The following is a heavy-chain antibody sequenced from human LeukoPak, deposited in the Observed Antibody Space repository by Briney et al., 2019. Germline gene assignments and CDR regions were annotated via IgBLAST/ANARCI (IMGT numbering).Heavy chain of an antibody. D-gene: IGHD4-17*01. CDR3: ASYGDYGFGGY. CDR1: GFTFSSYE. V-gene: IGHV3-48*03. CDR2: ISSSGSTI. J-gene: IGHJ4*02. Sequence: GGSLRLSCAASGFTFSSYEMNWVRQAPGKGLEWVSYISSSGSTIYYADSVKGRFTISRDNAKNSLYLQMNSLRAEDTAVYYCASYGDYGFGGYWGQGTLVTVSS.